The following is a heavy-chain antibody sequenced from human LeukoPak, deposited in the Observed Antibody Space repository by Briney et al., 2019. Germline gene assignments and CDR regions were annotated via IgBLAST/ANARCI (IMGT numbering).Heavy chain of an antibody. CDR2: INYRGTT. V-gene: IGHV4-39*01. Sequence: PSETLSLTCTVSGGSISGSSYYWGWIRQPPGKGLEWIGSINYRGTTYYNPSLKSRLTISVDTSKNKFSLKMNSVTAADTAVYYCARLPIVVVPAAGFDYWGQGTLVTVSS. D-gene: IGHD2-2*01. J-gene: IGHJ4*02. CDR1: GGSISGSSYY. CDR3: ARLPIVVVPAAGFDY.